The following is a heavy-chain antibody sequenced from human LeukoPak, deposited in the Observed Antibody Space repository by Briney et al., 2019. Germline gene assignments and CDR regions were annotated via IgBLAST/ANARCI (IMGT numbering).Heavy chain of an antibody. V-gene: IGHV3-74*01. CDR1: EFTFSKYW. CDR2: INNDGSRT. CDR3: VVVPAAPPYWYFDL. J-gene: IGHJ2*01. D-gene: IGHD2-2*01. Sequence: GGSLRLSCVASEFTFSKYWMHWVRQARGKGLVSVSRINNDGSRTTYADSVKGRFTISRDNAKNSLYLQMNSLRAEDTAVYYCVVVPAAPPYWYFDLWGRGTLVTVSS.